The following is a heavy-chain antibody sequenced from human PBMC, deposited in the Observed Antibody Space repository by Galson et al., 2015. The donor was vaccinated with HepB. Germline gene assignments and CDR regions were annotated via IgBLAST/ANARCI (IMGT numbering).Heavy chain of an antibody. V-gene: IGHV1-2*06. Sequence: QSGAEVKKPGPSVKVSCKASGYTFTGYYMHWVRQAPGQGLEWMGRINPNSGGTNYAQKFQGRVTMTRDTSISTAFMELSRLRSDDTAVYYCARGDVAAAGSAHWGQGTLVTVSS. J-gene: IGHJ4*02. CDR2: INPNSGGT. D-gene: IGHD6-13*01. CDR3: ARGDVAAAGSAH. CDR1: GYTFTGYY.